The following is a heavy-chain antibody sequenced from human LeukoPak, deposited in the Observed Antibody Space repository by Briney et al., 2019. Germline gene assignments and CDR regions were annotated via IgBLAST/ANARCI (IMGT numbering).Heavy chain of an antibody. CDR3: AKPLDLVVVITTFDY. CDR1: GFTFSSYA. CDR2: ISGSGGST. Sequence: SGGSLRLSCAASGFTFSSYAMSWVRQAPGKGLEWASAISGSGGSTYYADSVKGRFTISRDNSKNTLYLQMNSLRAEDTAVYYCAKPLDLVVVITTFDYWGQGTLVTVSS. D-gene: IGHD3-22*01. J-gene: IGHJ4*02. V-gene: IGHV3-23*01.